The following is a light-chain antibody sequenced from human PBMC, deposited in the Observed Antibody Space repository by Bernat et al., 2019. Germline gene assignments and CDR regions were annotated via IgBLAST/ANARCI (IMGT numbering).Light chain of an antibody. CDR1: SSDIGGYKY. CDR2: DVN. J-gene: IGLJ1*01. Sequence: QSALTQPRSVSGSPGQSVTISCTGSSSDIGGYKYVSWYQQHPGKVPKLIIYDVNERPSGVPDRFSGSKSGNAASLTISGLQADDEADYYCCSYSVTAYLFGTVTKVTVL. V-gene: IGLV2-11*01. CDR3: CSYSVTAYL.